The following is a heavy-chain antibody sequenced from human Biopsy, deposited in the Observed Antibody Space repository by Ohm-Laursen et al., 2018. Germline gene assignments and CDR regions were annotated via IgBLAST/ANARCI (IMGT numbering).Heavy chain of an antibody. Sequence: SLRLSCSASGVTLSGYGMNWVRQAPGKGLEWVSSISASSSYIYYPDSVKGRFTVSRDNTKNTLYLQMNSLRAADTAIYFCATELLPPGVGGPWLDSWGQGTPVTVSS. CDR1: GVTLSGYG. V-gene: IGHV3-21*06. D-gene: IGHD3-10*01. CDR2: ISASSSYI. CDR3: ATELLPPGVGGPWLDS. J-gene: IGHJ5*01.